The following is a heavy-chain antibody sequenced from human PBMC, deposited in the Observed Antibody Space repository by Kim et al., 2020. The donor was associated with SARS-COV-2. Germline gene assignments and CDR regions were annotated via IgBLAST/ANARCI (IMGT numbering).Heavy chain of an antibody. V-gene: IGHV4-59*01. CDR2: IYYSGST. CDR3: ARTKNYDFWSGYSPAFDI. CDR1: GGSISSYY. J-gene: IGHJ3*02. Sequence: SETLSLTCTVSGGSISSYYWSWIREPPGKGLEWIGYIYYSGSTNYNPSLKSRVTISVDTSKNQFSLKLSSVTAADTAVYYCARTKNYDFWSGYSPAFDIWGQGTMVTVSS. D-gene: IGHD3-3*01.